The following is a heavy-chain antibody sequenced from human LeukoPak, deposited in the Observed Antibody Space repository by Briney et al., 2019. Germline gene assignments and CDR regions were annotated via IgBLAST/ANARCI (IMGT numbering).Heavy chain of an antibody. CDR3: ARALVIVGAPDY. CDR1: GGSISSSSYY. CDR2: IYYSGST. J-gene: IGHJ4*02. D-gene: IGHD1-26*01. Sequence: SETLSLTCTVSGGSISSSSYYWGWIRQPPGKGLEWIGSIYYSGSTYYNPSLKSRVTISVDTSKNQFSLKLSSVTAADTAVYYCARALVIVGAPDYWGQGTLVTVSS. V-gene: IGHV4-39*07.